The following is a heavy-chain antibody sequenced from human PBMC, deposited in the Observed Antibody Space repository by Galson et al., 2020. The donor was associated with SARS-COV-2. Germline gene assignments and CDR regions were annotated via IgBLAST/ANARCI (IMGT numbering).Heavy chain of an antibody. D-gene: IGHD2-8*01. Sequence: SETLSLTCTVSGGSISSSSYYWGWIRQPPGKGLEWIGSIYYSGSTYYNPSLKSRVTISVDTSKNQFSLKLSSVTAADTAVYYCARDFAPGRYCTNGVCYTGWFDPWGQGTLVTVSS. V-gene: IGHV4-39*01. CDR1: GGSISSSSYY. J-gene: IGHJ5*02. CDR3: ARDFAPGRYCTNGVCYTGWFDP. CDR2: IYYSGST.